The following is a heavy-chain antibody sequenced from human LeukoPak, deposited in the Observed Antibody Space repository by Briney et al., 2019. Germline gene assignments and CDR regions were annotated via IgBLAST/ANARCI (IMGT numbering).Heavy chain of an antibody. CDR2: IWYDGSNK. CDR3: ARDHPEYGDAAFDY. CDR1: GFTFSSYG. V-gene: IGHV3-33*01. Sequence: QPGRSLRLSCAASGFTFSSYGMHWVRQAPGKGLEWVAVIWYDGSNKYYADSVKGLFTISRDNSKNTLYLQMNSLRAEDTAVYYCARDHPEYGDAAFDYWGQGTLVTVSS. J-gene: IGHJ4*02. D-gene: IGHD4-17*01.